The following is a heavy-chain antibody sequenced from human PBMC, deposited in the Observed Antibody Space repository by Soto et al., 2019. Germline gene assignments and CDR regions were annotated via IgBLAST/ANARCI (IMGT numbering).Heavy chain of an antibody. J-gene: IGHJ4*02. V-gene: IGHV3-30-3*01. CDR1: GFTFSSYA. CDR3: VGDGNNWNDFDY. CDR2: ISYDGSNK. Sequence: LRLSCAASGFTFSSYAMHWVRQAPGKGLEWVAVISYDGSNKYYADSVKGRFTISRDNSKNTLYLQMNSLRVEDTAVYYCVGDGNNWNDFDYWGQGTLVTVSS. D-gene: IGHD1-20*01.